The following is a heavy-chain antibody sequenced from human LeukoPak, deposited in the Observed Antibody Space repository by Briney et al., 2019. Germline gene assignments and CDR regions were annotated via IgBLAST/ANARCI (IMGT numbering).Heavy chain of an antibody. CDR2: IYSGGTT. CDR3: ARSRSGSKKDAFDI. V-gene: IGHV3-53*05. J-gene: IGHJ3*02. D-gene: IGHD3-22*01. CDR1: GFTESSSY. Sequence: PGGSLSLFCAASGFTESSSYMTWVRQAPGKGLEWVSLIYSGGTTFYADSVKGRFTISRDSSKNTLYLQMNSLRADDPAVYYCARSRSGSKKDAFDIWGQGTTVTVSS.